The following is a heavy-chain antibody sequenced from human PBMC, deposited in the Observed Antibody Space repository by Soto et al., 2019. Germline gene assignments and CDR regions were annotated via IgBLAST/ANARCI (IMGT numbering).Heavy chain of an antibody. CDR3: AREHYYDSSGYFSMTMGY. Sequence: PGESLRLSCAESGFTFSSCGMHWMRQAPGKGLEWVAVIWYDGSNKYYADSVKGRFTISRYNSKNTLYLQMNSLRAEDMVVYYCAREHYYDSSGYFSMTMGYWGQGT. CDR1: GFTFSSCG. CDR2: IWYDGSNK. J-gene: IGHJ1*01. V-gene: IGHV3-33*01. D-gene: IGHD3-22*01.